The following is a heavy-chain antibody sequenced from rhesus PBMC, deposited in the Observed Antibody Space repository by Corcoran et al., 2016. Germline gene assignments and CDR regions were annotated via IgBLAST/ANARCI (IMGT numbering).Heavy chain of an antibody. CDR2: ISGSSGST. D-gene: IGHD6-25*01. J-gene: IGHJ4*01. CDR1: GGSVSRSNW. Sequence: QVQLQESGPGLVKPSETLSLTCAVSGGSVSRSNWWSWIRQPPGKGLEWSGYISGSSGSTYYNPSLNSRATMSTDTAKNQFSLKLSSVTAAATAVYYCARDASLSGSSHYWGQGVLVTVSS. CDR3: ARDASLSGSSHY. V-gene: IGHV4-65*01.